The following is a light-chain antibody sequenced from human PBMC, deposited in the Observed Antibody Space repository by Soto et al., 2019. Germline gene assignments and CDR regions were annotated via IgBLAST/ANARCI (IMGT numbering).Light chain of an antibody. V-gene: IGKV4-1*01. CDR2: WAS. CDR3: QQYYITPET. J-gene: IGKJ2*01. CDR1: QSVLYSSNNKNY. Sequence: DIVMTQSPDSLAVSLGERATINCKSSQSVLYSSNNKNYLALYQQKPGQPPKLLIYWASTRESGVPDRFSGSGSGTDFTLTISSLQAEDVAVYYCQQYYITPETFGQGTKLEIK.